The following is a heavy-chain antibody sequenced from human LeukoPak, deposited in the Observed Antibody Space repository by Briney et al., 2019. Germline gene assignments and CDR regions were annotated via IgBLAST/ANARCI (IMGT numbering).Heavy chain of an antibody. V-gene: IGHV1-18*01. CDR2: ISAYNGNT. Sequence: ASVKVSCKASGYTFTSYGISWVRQAPGQGLEWMGWISAYNGNTNYAQKLQGRVTMTTDTSTSTAYMELRSLRSDDTAVYYCAINPRSPHFPNDAFDIWGQGTRVTVSS. D-gene: IGHD6-13*01. J-gene: IGHJ3*02. CDR3: AINPRSPHFPNDAFDI. CDR1: GYTFTSYG.